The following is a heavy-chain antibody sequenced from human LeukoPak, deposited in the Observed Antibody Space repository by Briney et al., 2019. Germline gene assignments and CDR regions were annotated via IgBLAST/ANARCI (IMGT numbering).Heavy chain of an antibody. D-gene: IGHD3-16*02. CDR1: GGSISSSNW. Sequence: SQTLSLTCGVSGGSISSSNWWSWVRQPPGKGLEWIGEIYHSGSTNYIPSLKSRVTISVDKSKNQFSLKLSSVTAADTAVYYCARALLRLGELSSHFDYWGQGTLVTVSS. J-gene: IGHJ4*02. CDR3: ARALLRLGELSSHFDY. CDR2: IYHSGST. V-gene: IGHV4-4*02.